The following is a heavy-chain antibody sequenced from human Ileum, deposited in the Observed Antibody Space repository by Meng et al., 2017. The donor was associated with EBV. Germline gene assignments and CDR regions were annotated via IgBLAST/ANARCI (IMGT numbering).Heavy chain of an antibody. CDR3: AREARSSGYHPGIGP. CDR1: SRFFNGYY. CDR2: INHSGST. D-gene: IGHD3-22*01. J-gene: IGHJ5*02. Sequence: LSLTGSVLSRFFNGYYGSVIRQSPGKGLEWIGEINHSGSTHYNPSLKSRVPISVDTSKNQFSLKLTSVTAADTAVYYCAREARSSGYHPGIGPWGQGTLVTVSS. V-gene: IGHV4-34*01.